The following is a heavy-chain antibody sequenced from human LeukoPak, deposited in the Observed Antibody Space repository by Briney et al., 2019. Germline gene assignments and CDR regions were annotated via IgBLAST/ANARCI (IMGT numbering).Heavy chain of an antibody. CDR3: ASSYGSGADYYYGMDV. V-gene: IGHV5-51*01. CDR1: GYSSTSYW. D-gene: IGHD3-10*01. J-gene: IGHJ6*02. Sequence: GESLKISCKGSGYSSTSYWIGWVRQMPGKGLEWMGIIYPGDSDTRYSPSFQGQVTISADKSISTAYLQWSSLKASDTAMYYCASSYGSGADYYYGMDVWGQGTTVTVSS. CDR2: IYPGDSDT.